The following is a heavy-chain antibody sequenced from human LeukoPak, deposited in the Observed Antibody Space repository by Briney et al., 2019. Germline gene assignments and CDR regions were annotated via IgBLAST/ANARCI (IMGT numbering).Heavy chain of an antibody. CDR1: GYTFTSYD. V-gene: IGHV1-8*01. D-gene: IGHD5-12*01. Sequence: GASVKVSCKAAGYTFTSYDINWVRQATGQGLEWMGWMNPNSGNTGYAQKFQGRVTTTRNTSISTAYMELSSLRSEDTAVYYCARGPLLSGAFDIWGQGTMVTVSS. CDR2: MNPNSGNT. CDR3: ARGPLLSGAFDI. J-gene: IGHJ3*02.